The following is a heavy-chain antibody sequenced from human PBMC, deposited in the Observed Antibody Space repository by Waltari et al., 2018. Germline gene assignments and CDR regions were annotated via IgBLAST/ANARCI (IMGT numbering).Heavy chain of an antibody. V-gene: IGHV4-38-2*01. D-gene: IGHD3-22*01. CDR2: IYHSGCT. CDR3: ASSGAGYYDSSGYYVPDY. CDR1: GYSISSGYY. J-gene: IGHJ4*02. Sequence: QVQLQESGPGLVKPSETLSLTCAVSGYSISSGYYWGWILQPPVKGLEWLGSIYHSGCTYYNPSLKSRVTISVDTSKNQFSLKLSSVTAADTAVYYCASSGAGYYDSSGYYVPDYWGQGTLVTVSS.